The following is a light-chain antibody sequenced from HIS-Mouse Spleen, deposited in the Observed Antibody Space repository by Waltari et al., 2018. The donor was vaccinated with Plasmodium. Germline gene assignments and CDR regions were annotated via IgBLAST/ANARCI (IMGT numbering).Light chain of an antibody. CDR1: QSVSSN. V-gene: IGKV3-15*01. Sequence: EIVMTQSPATLSVSPGERATLSCRASQSVSSNLAWYQQKPGQAPRLLIYGASPRATGIPARFSVSGSGTEFTLTISSLQSEDFAVYYCQQYNNWPYTFGQGTKLEIK. CDR3: QQYNNWPYT. CDR2: GAS. J-gene: IGKJ2*01.